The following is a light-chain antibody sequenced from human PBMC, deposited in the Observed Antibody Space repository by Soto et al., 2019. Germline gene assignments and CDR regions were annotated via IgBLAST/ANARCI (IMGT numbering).Light chain of an antibody. CDR3: QQYGSSPPDT. CDR1: QSLTSNY. Sequence: EMVLTQSPGSLSLSPGERVTLSCRASQSLTSNYLAWYQQKPGQAPRLLIYGASSRATGIPDRFSGSGSGTDFTLTINRMEPEDFAVYHCQQYGSSPPDTFGQGTRLEIK. J-gene: IGKJ5*01. V-gene: IGKV3-20*01. CDR2: GAS.